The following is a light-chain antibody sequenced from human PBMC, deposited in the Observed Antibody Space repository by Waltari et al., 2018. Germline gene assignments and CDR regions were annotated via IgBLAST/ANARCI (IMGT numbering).Light chain of an antibody. V-gene: IGKV1-12*01. J-gene: IGKJ4*01. CDR1: QGISTW. CDR2: SAT. Sequence: DIQMTQSPSSVAASVGDRVTITCRASQGISTWLAWFQQRPGKAPNLLIHSATRLQSGVPSRFSGSASGTDFTLTITSLQPEDFATYYCLQHKSYPLTFGGGTEVEIK. CDR3: LQHKSYPLT.